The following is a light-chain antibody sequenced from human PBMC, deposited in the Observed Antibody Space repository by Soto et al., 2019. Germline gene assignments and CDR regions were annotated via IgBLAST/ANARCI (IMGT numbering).Light chain of an antibody. CDR1: QSVRSN. V-gene: IGKV3-15*01. CDR2: AAS. J-gene: IGKJ1*01. Sequence: EVVMTQSPATLSVSPGERATLSCRASQSVRSNLAWYQQKPGQAPRLLIYAASTRATGFPARFSGTGSGTEFTLTISSLQSEDFAVYFCQQYNNWPRTFGQGTKVEMK. CDR3: QQYNNWPRT.